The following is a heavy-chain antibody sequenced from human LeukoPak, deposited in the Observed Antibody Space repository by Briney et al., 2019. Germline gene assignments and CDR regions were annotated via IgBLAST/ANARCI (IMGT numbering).Heavy chain of an antibody. D-gene: IGHD2-8*01. CDR3: ATPVTVSNDY. CDR1: GYSFSNYW. CDR2: IFSSDSGV. Sequence: PGESLKISCKVSGYSFSNYWIGCLRQMPGKGLEWMAIIFSSDSGVRYDPSFQGRVTISIDKSMNNVYLKWSTLKASDTDMYYSATPVTVSNDYWGQGTLVIVSS. J-gene: IGHJ4*02. V-gene: IGHV5-51*01.